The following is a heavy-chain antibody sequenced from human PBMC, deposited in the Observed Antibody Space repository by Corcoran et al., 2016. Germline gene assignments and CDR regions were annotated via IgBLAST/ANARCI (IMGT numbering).Heavy chain of an antibody. J-gene: IGHJ4*02. CDR3: ARGAPHFDY. D-gene: IGHD1-26*01. CDR2: IYSDDST. Sequence: EVQLVESGGGLIKPGGSLRLSCAASGFTVSSYYMTWVRQAPGKGLEWVSVIYSDDSTYYADSVKGRFTISRENSKNTLYIQMNSMRAEDTAVYYWARGAPHFDYWGQGTLVTVSS. CDR1: GFTVSSYY. V-gene: IGHV3-53*01.